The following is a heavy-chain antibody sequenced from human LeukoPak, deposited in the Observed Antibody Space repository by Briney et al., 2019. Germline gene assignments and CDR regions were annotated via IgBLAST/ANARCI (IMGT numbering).Heavy chain of an antibody. CDR1: GFTFSSFA. Sequence: GGSLRLSCEASGFTFSSFAMSWFRQAPGRGLEGVSAISGSGGSTYYADSVKGRFTISRDNSKNTLYLQMNSLRAEDTAVYYCAKARPKASSYFDYWGQGTLVTVSS. V-gene: IGHV3-23*01. J-gene: IGHJ4*02. CDR3: AKARPKASSYFDY. CDR2: ISGSGGST.